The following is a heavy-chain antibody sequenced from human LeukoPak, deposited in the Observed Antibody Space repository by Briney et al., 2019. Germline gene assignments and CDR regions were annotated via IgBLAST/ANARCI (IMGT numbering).Heavy chain of an antibody. CDR2: IYYSGNT. CDR1: GGSITNSYW. D-gene: IGHD3-10*01. V-gene: IGHV4-4*02. CDR3: ARTTMVRGTYYMDV. Sequence: SETLSLTCAVSGGSITNSYWWTWVRQSPGKGLEWVGEIYYSGNTNYNPSLKSRVTMSVDKSKNQFSLKLSSVTAADTAVYYCARTTMVRGTYYMDVWGKGTTVTVSS. J-gene: IGHJ6*03.